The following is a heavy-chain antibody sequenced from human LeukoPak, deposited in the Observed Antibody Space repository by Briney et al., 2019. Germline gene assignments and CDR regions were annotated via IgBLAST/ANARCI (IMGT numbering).Heavy chain of an antibody. V-gene: IGHV3-23*01. CDR3: ARSAGSGVFDN. CDR2: ITRNGGTT. CDR1: GFTSTSYS. J-gene: IGHJ4*02. Sequence: GASLRLSCAASGFTSTSYSMRWVRQAPEKGLWWVLGITRNGGTTYYAASVKGRSTFSKDNSKNTLHLQMNRLRGEDTAIYFCARSAGSGVFDNWGQGTLVTVSS. D-gene: IGHD6-19*01.